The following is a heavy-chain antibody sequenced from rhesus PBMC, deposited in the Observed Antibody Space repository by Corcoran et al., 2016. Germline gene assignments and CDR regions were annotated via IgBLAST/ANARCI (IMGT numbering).Heavy chain of an antibody. V-gene: IGHV4-73*01. Sequence: QVKLQQWGEGLVKPSETLSLTCAVCGGSISGYYWSWIRQPPGKGLEWIGNFDGNSASTNNTPTLQNRIAISKATSKNQFSLKLSSVTAADAAVYYGATTGTGTIYYGLDSWGQGVVVTVSS. CDR3: ATTGTGTIYYGLDS. D-gene: IGHD1-26*01. J-gene: IGHJ6*01. CDR1: GGSISGYY. CDR2: FDGNSAST.